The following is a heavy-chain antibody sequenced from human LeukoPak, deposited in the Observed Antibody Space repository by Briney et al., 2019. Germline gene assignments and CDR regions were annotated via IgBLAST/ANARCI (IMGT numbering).Heavy chain of an antibody. CDR2: IIPILGIA. CDR3: ARDVVVPAAIGAFDI. Sequence: SVKVSCKASGGTFSSYAISWVRQAPGQGLEWMGRIIPILGIANYAQKFQGRVTITADKSTSTAYMELSSLRSEDTAVYYCARDVVVPAAIGAFDIWGQGTMVTVSS. J-gene: IGHJ3*02. CDR1: GGTFSSYA. V-gene: IGHV1-69*04. D-gene: IGHD2-2*01.